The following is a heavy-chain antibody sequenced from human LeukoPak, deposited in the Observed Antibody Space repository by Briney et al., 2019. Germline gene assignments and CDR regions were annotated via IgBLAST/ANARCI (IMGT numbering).Heavy chain of an antibody. CDR3: AKRFCSGARCWGGFDY. Sequence: QSGGSLRLSCTTSGFVFNNYAMTWVRQVPGKGLEWVASISGRGTTKYYGDSFKGRFTISRDNVTKTMFLQMSSLRGEDSAIYFCAKRFCSGARCWGGFDYWGPGTLVTVSS. D-gene: IGHD2-15*01. J-gene: IGHJ4*01. CDR1: GFVFNNYA. V-gene: IGHV3-23*01. CDR2: ISGRGTTK.